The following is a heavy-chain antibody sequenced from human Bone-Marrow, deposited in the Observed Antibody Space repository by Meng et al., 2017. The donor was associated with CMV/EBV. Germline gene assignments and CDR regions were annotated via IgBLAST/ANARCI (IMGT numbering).Heavy chain of an antibody. Sequence: VQLVQSGDEGKKPGASAKGSCKASGYMFNTYGISWVRQAPGQGLEWMGWISVYNGNTKYAQTVQGRVTMTTDTSTSTVYMELTSLRSDDTAVYYCARDKIAVRPGWFDPWGQGTLVTVSS. CDR1: GYMFNTYG. CDR3: ARDKIAVRPGWFDP. D-gene: IGHD6-6*01. V-gene: IGHV1-18*01. CDR2: ISVYNGNT. J-gene: IGHJ5*02.